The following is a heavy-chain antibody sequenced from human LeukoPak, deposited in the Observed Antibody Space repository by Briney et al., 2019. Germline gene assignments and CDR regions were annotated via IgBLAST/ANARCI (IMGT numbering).Heavy chain of an antibody. CDR1: GFTFSNYN. CDR2: ISSSSNTI. V-gene: IGHV3-48*01. Sequence: GGSLRLSCAASGFTFSNYNMNWVRQAPGKGLEWVSYISSSSNTIYYADSVKGRFTISRDNAKNSLYLQMDSLRGEDTAVYYCARTARLLDLWGQGTLVTVSS. J-gene: IGHJ5*02. D-gene: IGHD6-6*01. CDR3: ARTARLLDL.